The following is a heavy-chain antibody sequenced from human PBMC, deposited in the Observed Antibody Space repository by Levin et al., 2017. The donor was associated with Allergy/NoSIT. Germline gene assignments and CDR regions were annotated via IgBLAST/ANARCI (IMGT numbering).Heavy chain of an antibody. J-gene: IGHJ4*02. V-gene: IGHV3-23*01. Sequence: GGSLRLSCAASGFTFSSYAMSWVRQAPGKGLEWVSAISGSGGSTYYADSVKGRFTISRDNSKNTLYLQMNSLRAEDTAAYYCAKEGDYYDSSGYPPGDYWGQGTLVTVSS. CDR3: AKEGDYYDSSGYPPGDY. CDR2: ISGSGGST. CDR1: GFTFSSYA. D-gene: IGHD3-22*01.